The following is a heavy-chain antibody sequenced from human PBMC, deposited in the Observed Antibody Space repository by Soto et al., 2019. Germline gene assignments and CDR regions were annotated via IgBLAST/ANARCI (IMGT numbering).Heavy chain of an antibody. CDR1: GGNFSSNG. J-gene: IGHJ5*02. V-gene: IGHV1-69*13. D-gene: IGHD4-4*01. Sequence: GASVKVSCKAPGGNFSSNGIRWVRQAPGQGLELMGGIIPTFGTTNYAHKFRGRVMITADESTGTAYMELSSLRSDDTAVYYCAGASDSTWYNWLDPWGQGTLVTVSS. CDR2: IIPTFGTT. CDR3: AGASDSTWYNWLDP.